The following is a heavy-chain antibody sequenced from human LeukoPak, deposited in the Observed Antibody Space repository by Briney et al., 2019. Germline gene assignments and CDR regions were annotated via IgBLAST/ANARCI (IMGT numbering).Heavy chain of an antibody. CDR1: GGSFSGYY. J-gene: IGHJ4*02. Sequence: SETLSLTCAVYGGSFSGYYWSWIRQPPRKGLEWIGEINHSGSTNYNPSLKSRVTISVDTSKNQFSLKLSSVTAADTAVYYCARENGGYGDYWGQGTLVTVSS. V-gene: IGHV4-34*01. D-gene: IGHD5-12*01. CDR3: ARENGGYGDY. CDR2: INHSGST.